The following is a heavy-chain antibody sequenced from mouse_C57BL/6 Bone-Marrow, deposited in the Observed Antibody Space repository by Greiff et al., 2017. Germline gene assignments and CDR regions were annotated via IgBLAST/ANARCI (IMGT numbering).Heavy chain of an antibody. D-gene: IGHD1-1*01. CDR1: GYTFTSYW. J-gene: IGHJ3*01. CDR2: IHPNSGST. CDR3: ARSVLRWDWFAY. Sequence: QVQLQQPGAELVKPGASVKLSCKASGYTFTSYWMHWVKQRPGQGLEWIGMIHPNSGSTNYNEKFKSKATLTVDKSSSTAYMQLSSLTSEDAAVYYCARSVLRWDWFAYWGQGTLVTVSA. V-gene: IGHV1-64*01.